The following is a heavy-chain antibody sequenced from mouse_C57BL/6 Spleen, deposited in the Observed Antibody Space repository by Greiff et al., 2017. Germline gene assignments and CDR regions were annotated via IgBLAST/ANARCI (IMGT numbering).Heavy chain of an antibody. D-gene: IGHD3-1*01. CDR1: GYTFTSYW. V-gene: IGHV1-50*01. J-gene: IGHJ2*01. CDR2: IDPSDSYT. CDR3: ARGQLGGFDY. Sequence: QVQLQQPGAELVKPGASVKLSCKASGYTFTSYWMQWVKQRPGQGLEWIGEIDPSDSYTNYNQKFKGKATLTVDTSSSTAYMQLSSLTSEDSAVYYFARGQLGGFDYWGQGTTLTVSS.